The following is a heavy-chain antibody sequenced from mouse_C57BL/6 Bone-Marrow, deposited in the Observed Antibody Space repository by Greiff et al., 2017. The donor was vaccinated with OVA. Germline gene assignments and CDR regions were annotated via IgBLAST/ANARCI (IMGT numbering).Heavy chain of an antibody. J-gene: IGHJ2*01. Sequence: DVMLVESGEGLVKPGGSLKLSCAASGFTFSSYAMSWVRQTPEKRLEWVAYISSGGDYIYYADTVKGRFTISRDNARNTLYLQMSSLKSEDTAMYYCTRDRRYFDYWGQGTTRTVSS. V-gene: IGHV5-9-1*02. CDR3: TRDRRYFDY. CDR2: ISSGGDYI. D-gene: IGHD2-14*01. CDR1: GFTFSSYA.